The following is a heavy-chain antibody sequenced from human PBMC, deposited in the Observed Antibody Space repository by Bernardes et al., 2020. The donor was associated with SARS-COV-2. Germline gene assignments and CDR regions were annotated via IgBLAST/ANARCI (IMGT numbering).Heavy chain of an antibody. D-gene: IGHD2-2*01. CDR1: GFTFSSYA. J-gene: IGHJ6*03. Sequence: GTLRLSCAASGFTFSSYAMSWVRQAPGKGLEWVSAISGSGGSTYYADSVKGRFTISRDNSKNTLYLQMNSLRAEDTAVYYCAKKGSLVVPGTIYYYYYMDVWGKGTTVTVSS. CDR2: ISGSGGST. CDR3: AKKGSLVVPGTIYYYYYMDV. V-gene: IGHV3-23*01.